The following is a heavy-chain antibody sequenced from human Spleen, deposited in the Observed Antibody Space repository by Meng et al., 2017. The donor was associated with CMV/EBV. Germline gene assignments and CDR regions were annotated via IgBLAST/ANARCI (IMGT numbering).Heavy chain of an antibody. CDR1: GTFSRHA. Sequence: GTFSRHAIIWVRQAPGQGLEWMGGIIPMFGTTTFAQKFRGRVTITTDESTSTAFMELSDLRSDDTAVYYCASGRTQDGGYDGDYFDYWGQGTLVTVSS. V-gene: IGHV1-69*05. CDR2: IIPMFGTT. J-gene: IGHJ4*02. CDR3: ASGRTQDGGYDGDYFDY. D-gene: IGHD5-12*01.